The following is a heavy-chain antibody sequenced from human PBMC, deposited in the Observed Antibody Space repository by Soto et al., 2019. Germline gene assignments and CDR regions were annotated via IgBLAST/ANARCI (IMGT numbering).Heavy chain of an antibody. CDR1: GFTVSSKY. D-gene: IGHD2-21*01. Sequence: LRLSCAASGFTVSSKYMSWVRQAPGKGLEWVSVIYSDGSTYYSDSVKGRFTISRDNSKNTLYLQMNSLRAEDTAVYYCATERGPTYYFDYWGQGTLVTVSS. CDR2: IYSDGST. CDR3: ATERGPTYYFDY. V-gene: IGHV3-53*01. J-gene: IGHJ4*02.